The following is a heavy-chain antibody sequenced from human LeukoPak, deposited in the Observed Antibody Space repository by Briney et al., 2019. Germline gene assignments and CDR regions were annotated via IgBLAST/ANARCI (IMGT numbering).Heavy chain of an antibody. D-gene: IGHD6-13*01. J-gene: IGHJ3*02. CDR1: GGSISSYY. CDR2: IYYSGST. V-gene: IGHV4-59*08. Sequence: SETLSLTCTVSGGSISSYYWSWIRQPPGKGLEWIGYIYYSGSTSYNPSLKSRITISVDTSKNQFSLKLSSVTAADTAVYYCARSTGYSSSWYDFGAFDIWGQGTMVTVSS. CDR3: ARSTGYSSSWYDFGAFDI.